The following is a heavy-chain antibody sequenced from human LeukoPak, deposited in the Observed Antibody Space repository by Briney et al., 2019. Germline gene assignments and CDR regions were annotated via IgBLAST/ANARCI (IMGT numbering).Heavy chain of an antibody. CDR2: INPSGGST. D-gene: IGHD2-21*02. CDR3: ARGYVTGVDY. V-gene: IGHV1-46*01. J-gene: IGHJ4*02. CDR1: GYTFTSYY. Sequence: ASVKVSCKASGYTFTSYYMHWVRQAPGQGLEWMGIINPSGGSTSYAQKFQGRVTITRNTSISTAYMELSSLRSEDTAVYYCARGYVTGVDYWGQGTLVTVSS.